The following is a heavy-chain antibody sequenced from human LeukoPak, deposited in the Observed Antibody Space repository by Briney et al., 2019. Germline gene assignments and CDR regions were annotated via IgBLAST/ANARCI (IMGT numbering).Heavy chain of an antibody. V-gene: IGHV1-2*02. D-gene: IGHD1-26*01. CDR3: ARPNSGSYDYFDY. CDR2: INPNSGGT. CDR1: GYTFTGHY. J-gene: IGHJ4*02. Sequence: ASVKVSCKASGYTFTGHYMHWVRQAPGQGLEWMGWINPNSGGTNYAQKFQGRVTMTRDTSISTAYMELSRLRSDDTAVYYCARPNSGSYDYFDYWGQGTLVTVSS.